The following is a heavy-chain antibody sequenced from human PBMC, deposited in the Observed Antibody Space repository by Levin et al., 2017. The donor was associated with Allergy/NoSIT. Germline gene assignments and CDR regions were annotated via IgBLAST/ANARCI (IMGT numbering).Heavy chain of an antibody. D-gene: IGHD2-2*01. V-gene: IGHV3-30-3*01. J-gene: IGHJ3*02. CDR3: ARGNQYQLLLSAFDI. Sequence: GGSLRLSCAASGFTFSSYAMHWVRQAPGKGLEWVAVISYDGSNKYYADSVKGRFTISRDNSKNTLYLQMNSLRAEDTAVYYCARGNQYQLLLSAFDIWGQGTMVTVSS. CDR2: ISYDGSNK. CDR1: GFTFSSYA.